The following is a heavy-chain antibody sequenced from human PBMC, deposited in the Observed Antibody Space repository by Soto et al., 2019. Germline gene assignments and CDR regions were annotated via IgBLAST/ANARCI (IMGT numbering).Heavy chain of an antibody. CDR1: GFTFSSYA. D-gene: IGHD2-15*01. Sequence: EVQLLESGGGLVQPGGSLRLSCAASGFTFSSYAMSWVRQAPGKGLEWVSAISGSGGYTYYADSVKGRFTISRDNSMNTLYLQRTSLRAEDTAVYYCAKESGKGYYYAMVVWGQGTTVTVSS. CDR3: AKESGKGYYYAMVV. CDR2: ISGSGGYT. J-gene: IGHJ6*02. V-gene: IGHV3-23*01.